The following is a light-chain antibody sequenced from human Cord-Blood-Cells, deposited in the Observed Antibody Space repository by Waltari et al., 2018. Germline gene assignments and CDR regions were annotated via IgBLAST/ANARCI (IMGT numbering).Light chain of an antibody. CDR1: QSIGSS. CDR3: HQSSSLPQT. J-gene: IGKJ1*01. Sequence: EIVLPHSPDFKSVTPKETVTITCRASQSIGSSLHWYQQKPDQPLKLLIKYASQSFSGVPSRFSGSGSGTDFTLTINSLEAEDAATYYCHQSSSLPQTFGQGTKVEIK. V-gene: IGKV6-21*01. CDR2: YAS.